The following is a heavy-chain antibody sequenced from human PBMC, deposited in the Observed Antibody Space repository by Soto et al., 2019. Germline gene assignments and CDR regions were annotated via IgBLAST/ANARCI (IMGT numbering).Heavy chain of an antibody. CDR2: IKQDGSEK. CDR1: GFTFSGSW. D-gene: IGHD6-19*01. CDR3: ARDRLSSAWHDAFDI. J-gene: IGHJ3*02. V-gene: IGHV3-7*05. Sequence: GGSLRLSCAASGFTFSGSWMTWVRQAPGKGLEWVANIKQDGSEKYYGDSVKGRFTISRANAKNSLYLQMNSLRAEDTAVYYCARDRLSSAWHDAFDIWGQGTMVTVSS.